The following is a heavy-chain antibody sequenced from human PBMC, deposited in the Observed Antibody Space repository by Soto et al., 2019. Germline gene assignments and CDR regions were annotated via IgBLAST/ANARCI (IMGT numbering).Heavy chain of an antibody. J-gene: IGHJ3*01. D-gene: IGHD3-22*01. CDR3: ARDQLYYNDISGRPLKAFDV. Sequence: PGGSLRLSCAASGFTFRNYGMNWVRQAPGKGLEWVSYIGIGSSTKYYADSVKGRFTISRDNAKNSLYLQMNSLRAEDTAVYYCARDQLYYNDISGRPLKAFDVWGQGTMVTVSS. CDR1: GFTFRNYG. CDR2: IGIGSSTK. V-gene: IGHV3-48*01.